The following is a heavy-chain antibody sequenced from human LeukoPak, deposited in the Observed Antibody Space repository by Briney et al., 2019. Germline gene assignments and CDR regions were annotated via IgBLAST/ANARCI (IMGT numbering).Heavy chain of an antibody. V-gene: IGHV3-11*01. CDR3: ATNARIQPWQYYYSYMDV. CDR1: GFTFSYYY. CDR2: ISGDGNIV. J-gene: IGHJ6*03. Sequence: GGSLRLSCETSGFTFSYYYMSWIRYAPGKGLEWVSYISGDGNIVYHEDSVKGRFTISRDNAKNSLSLQMNSLRVEDTAVYYRATNARIQPWQYYYSYMDVWGKGTTVTVSS. D-gene: IGHD5-18*01.